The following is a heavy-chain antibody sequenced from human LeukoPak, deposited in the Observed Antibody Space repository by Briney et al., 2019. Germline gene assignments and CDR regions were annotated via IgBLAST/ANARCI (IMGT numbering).Heavy chain of an antibody. CDR1: GFTFSSYS. Sequence: GGSLRLSCAASGFTFSSYSMNWVRQAPGKGLEWVSSISSSSSYIYYADSVKGRFTISRDNAKNSLYLQVNSLRAEDTAVYYCARDPTIFGVPLGWFDPWGQGTLVTVSS. D-gene: IGHD3-3*01. CDR2: ISSSSSYI. V-gene: IGHV3-21*01. J-gene: IGHJ5*02. CDR3: ARDPTIFGVPLGWFDP.